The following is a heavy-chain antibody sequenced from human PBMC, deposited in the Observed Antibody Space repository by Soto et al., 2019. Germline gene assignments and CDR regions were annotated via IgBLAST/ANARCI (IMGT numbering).Heavy chain of an antibody. CDR3: PRGLGYCSSTSCYGEFDP. D-gene: IGHD2-2*01. CDR1: GGSISSGGYY. CDR2: IYYSGST. V-gene: IGHV4-31*03. J-gene: IGHJ5*02. Sequence: PSETLSLACTVSGGSISSGGYYWSWIRQHPGKGLEWIGYIYYSGSTYYNPSLKSRVTISVDTSKNQFSLKLSSVTAADTAVYYCPRGLGYCSSTSCYGEFDPWGQGTLVTVSS.